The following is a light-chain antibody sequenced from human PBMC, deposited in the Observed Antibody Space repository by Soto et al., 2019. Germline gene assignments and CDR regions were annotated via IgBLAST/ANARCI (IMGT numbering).Light chain of an antibody. CDR3: LQPISYPPP. J-gene: IGKJ1*01. CDR2: TSS. CDR1: QGISDD. V-gene: IGKV1-17*01. Sequence: DIQMTQSPSSLSASVGDRVTITCRASQGISDDLGWYQQRPGTAPKRLIYTSSTLQSGVPSRFSGSGSGTKFTLTISSLQPEDAATYNYLQPISYPPPFGQGTK.